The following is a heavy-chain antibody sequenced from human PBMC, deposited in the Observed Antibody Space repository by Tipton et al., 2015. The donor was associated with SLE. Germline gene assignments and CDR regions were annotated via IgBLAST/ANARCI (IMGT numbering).Heavy chain of an antibody. CDR3: ARHDTNYGRNWFDP. CDR1: GYSVSSGYY. J-gene: IGHJ5*02. D-gene: IGHD2-8*01. V-gene: IGHV4-38-2*01. CDR2: VYHTGKT. Sequence: PGLVKPSETLSLTCAVSGYSVSSGYYWAWLRQPPGGGLELIGTVYHTGKTYHNPSLKSRVTLSVDTSKNQFSLTMTSVTAADTAVYYCARHDTNYGRNWFDPWGQGTLVTVSS.